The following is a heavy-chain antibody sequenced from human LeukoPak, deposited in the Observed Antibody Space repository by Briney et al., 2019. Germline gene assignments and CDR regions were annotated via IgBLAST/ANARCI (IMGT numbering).Heavy chain of an antibody. CDR3: ARDGRFVGYYYGSGSYYESL. Sequence: GGSLRLSCAASGFTFSSYSMNWVRQAPGKGLEWVSSISSSSSYIYYADSVKGRFTISRDNAKNSLYLQMNSLRAEDTAVYYCARDGRFVGYYYGSGSYYESLWGQGTLVTVSS. D-gene: IGHD3-10*01. CDR1: GFTFSSYS. CDR2: ISSSSSYI. V-gene: IGHV3-21*01. J-gene: IGHJ4*02.